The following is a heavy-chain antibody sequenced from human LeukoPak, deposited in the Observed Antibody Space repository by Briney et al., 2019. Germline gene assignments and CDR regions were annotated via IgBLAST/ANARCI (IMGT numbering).Heavy chain of an antibody. Sequence: GGSLRLSCAASGFTVSSNYMSWVRQAPGKGLEWVSVIYSGGSTYYADSVKGRFTISRDNSKNTLYLQMNSLRAEDTAVYYCARDRHIVGATTLDYWGQGTLVTVSS. J-gene: IGHJ4*02. CDR3: ARDRHIVGATTLDY. CDR1: GFTVSSNY. CDR2: IYSGGST. D-gene: IGHD1-26*01. V-gene: IGHV3-53*01.